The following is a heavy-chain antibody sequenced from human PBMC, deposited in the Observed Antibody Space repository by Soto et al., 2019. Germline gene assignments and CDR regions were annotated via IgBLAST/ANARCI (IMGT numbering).Heavy chain of an antibody. J-gene: IGHJ4*02. CDR1: GFTVSNHY. D-gene: IGHD6-13*01. V-gene: IGHV3-66*01. CDR2: IYTRGDT. Sequence: PGGSLRLSCAASGFTVSNHYMSWVRQAPGKGLEWVAIIYTRGDTYYTDSVKGRFTISRDNSKNTLYLQMNSLRADDTAIYYCERAQTIAEAGAPFDYWRQGILVNVS. CDR3: ERAQTIAEAGAPFDY.